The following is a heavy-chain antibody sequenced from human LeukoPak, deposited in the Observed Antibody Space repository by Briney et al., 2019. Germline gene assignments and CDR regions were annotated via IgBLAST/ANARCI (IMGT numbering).Heavy chain of an antibody. Sequence: ASVTVSCKASGYTFTGYYMHWVRQAPGQGLEWMGWINPNSGGTNYAQKFQGRVTMTRDTSISTAYMELSRLRSDDTAVYYCARDGSGGGWFDPWGQGTLVTVSS. CDR2: INPNSGGT. D-gene: IGHD6-19*01. CDR1: GYTFTGYY. CDR3: ARDGSGGGWFDP. J-gene: IGHJ5*02. V-gene: IGHV1-2*02.